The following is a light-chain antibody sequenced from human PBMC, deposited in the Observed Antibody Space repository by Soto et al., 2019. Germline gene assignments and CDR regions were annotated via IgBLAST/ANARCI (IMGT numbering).Light chain of an antibody. J-gene: IGKJ5*01. CDR2: AAS. V-gene: IGKV1-39*01. CDR3: QQSYSTPIT. Sequence: EIQMTQSPSSLSASVGDRVTITCRASQSITNYLNWYQQKPGKAPKXLIYAASNLQSGVPSRFSVSGSGTDLTITISSLQPEDFETYDCQQSYSTPITFGQGTRLEIK. CDR1: QSITNY.